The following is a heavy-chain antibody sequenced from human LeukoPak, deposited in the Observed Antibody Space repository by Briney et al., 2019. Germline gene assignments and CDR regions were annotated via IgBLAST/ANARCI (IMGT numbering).Heavy chain of an antibody. D-gene: IGHD5-24*01. CDR1: GYTFTSYG. J-gene: IGHJ4*02. CDR2: ISAYNGNT. V-gene: IGHV1-18*01. Sequence: GASVKVSCKASGYTFTSYGISWVRQAPGQGLEWMGWISAYNGNTNYAQKLQGRVTMTTDTPTSTTYMELRSLRSDDTAVYYCARDRDDYPLDYWGQGTLVTVSS. CDR3: ARDRDDYPLDY.